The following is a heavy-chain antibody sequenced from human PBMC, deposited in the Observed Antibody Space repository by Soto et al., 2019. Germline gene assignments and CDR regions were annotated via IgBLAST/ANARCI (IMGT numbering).Heavy chain of an antibody. CDR3: APRMWFGFGS. J-gene: IGHJ4*02. CDR2: IYCDNDT. V-gene: IGHV2-5*02. CDR1: GFSLTTGGVA. D-gene: IGHD3-10*01. Sequence: QITLKESGPALVKPTQTLTLTCTFSGFSLTTGGVAVGWIRQPPGKALEWLALIYCDNDTRYSPSLKSRLTITEHNSKSQVVLIVTNINPVATATYYCAPRMWFGFGSWGQGTLVTVSS.